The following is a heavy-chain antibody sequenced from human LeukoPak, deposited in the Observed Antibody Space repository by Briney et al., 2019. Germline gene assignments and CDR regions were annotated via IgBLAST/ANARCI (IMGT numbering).Heavy chain of an antibody. J-gene: IGHJ4*02. CDR2: INPSGGST. Sequence: GASVKVSCKASGYTFTSYYMHWVRQAPGQGLDWMGIINPSGGSTTYAQKLQGRVTMTRDTSTSTGYMELSSLRSEDTAVYYCARAITIFGVVITYYFDYWGQGTLVTVSS. CDR3: ARAITIFGVVITYYFDY. V-gene: IGHV1-46*01. CDR1: GYTFTSYY. D-gene: IGHD3-3*01.